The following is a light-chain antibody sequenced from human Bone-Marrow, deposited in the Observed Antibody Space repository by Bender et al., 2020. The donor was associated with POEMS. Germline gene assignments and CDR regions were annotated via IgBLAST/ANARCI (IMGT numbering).Light chain of an antibody. CDR2: EGV. V-gene: IGLV2-14*02. CDR3: SAYTDSSTQV. Sequence: QAALTQPASVSGSPGQSITISCTATSSDVATYDLVSWYQQRPGRAPKVLIYEGVKQPSGISDRFSGSKSGSTASLTISGLQSEDEADYYCSAYTDSSTQVFGGGTKVTVL. CDR1: SSDVATYDL. J-gene: IGLJ3*02.